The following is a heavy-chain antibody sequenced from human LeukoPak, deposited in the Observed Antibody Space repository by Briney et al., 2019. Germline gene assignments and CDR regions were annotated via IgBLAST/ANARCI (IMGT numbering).Heavy chain of an antibody. J-gene: IGHJ3*02. Sequence: SETLSLTCAVYGGSFSGYYWSWIRQPPGKGLEWIGEINHSGSTNYNPSLKSRVTISVGTSKNQFSLKLSSVTAADTAVYYCARERLRYFDWFRSAFDIWGQGTMVTVSS. CDR1: GGSFSGYY. CDR2: INHSGST. V-gene: IGHV4-34*01. D-gene: IGHD3-9*01. CDR3: ARERLRYFDWFRSAFDI.